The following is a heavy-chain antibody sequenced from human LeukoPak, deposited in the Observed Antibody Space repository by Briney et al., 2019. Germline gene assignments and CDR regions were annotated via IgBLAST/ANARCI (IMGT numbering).Heavy chain of an antibody. J-gene: IGHJ4*02. CDR1: AFIFINYW. D-gene: IGHD4-17*01. CDR3: ARDRGDRLFDY. CDR2: IKQDGSQK. Sequence: GGSLRLSCAASAFIFINYWMPWVRQSPGKGLEWVANIKQDGSQKYYVDSVKGRFTISRDNAKNSLYLEMNSMRAEHTAVYYCARDRGDRLFDYWGQGILVTVSS. V-gene: IGHV3-7*01.